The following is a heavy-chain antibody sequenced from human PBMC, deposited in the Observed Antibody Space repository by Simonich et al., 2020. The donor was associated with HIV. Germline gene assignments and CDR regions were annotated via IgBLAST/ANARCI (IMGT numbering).Heavy chain of an antibody. V-gene: IGHV4-38-2*01. CDR1: GYSISSGYY. CDR2: INHSGST. Sequence: QVQLQESGPGLVKPSETLSLTCAVSGYSISSGYYWGWIRQPPGKGLEWIGEINHSGSTNYNPSLKSRVTISVDTSKNQFSLKLSSVTAADTAVYHCASAAADVKYYYWYGMDVWGQGTTVTVSS. D-gene: IGHD6-13*01. J-gene: IGHJ6*02. CDR3: ASAAADVKYYYWYGMDV.